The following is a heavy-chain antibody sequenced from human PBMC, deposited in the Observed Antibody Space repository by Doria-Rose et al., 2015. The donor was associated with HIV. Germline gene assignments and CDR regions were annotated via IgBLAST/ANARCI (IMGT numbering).Heavy chain of an antibody. CDR2: IRTKAYFGTP. CDR3: TRDNGGAAVGASYY. V-gene: IGHV3-49*04. CDR1: GFTFGDYT. J-gene: IGHJ4*02. Sequence: GCLLQPGRSLRLSCITSGFTFGDYTMSWVRQAPGKGLEWVGFIRTKAYFGTPEYAASVKGRFTISRDDSKNIAYLQMTSLKTEDTAVYFCTRDNGGAAVGASYYWGQGTLITVSS. D-gene: IGHD1-26*01.